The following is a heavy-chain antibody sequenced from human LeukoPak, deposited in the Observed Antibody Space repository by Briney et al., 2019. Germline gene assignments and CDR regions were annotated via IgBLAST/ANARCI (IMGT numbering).Heavy chain of an antibody. D-gene: IGHD5-12*01. CDR1: GYTFTFYY. Sequence: ASVKVSCKASGYTFTFYYIHWVRQAPGQGLEWMGWIFPNNGNTKYAQKFQGRFTMTRDTSISTAYMELTRLRSDDTAVYYCARDTRSYSGYDHWGQGTLVTVSS. CDR2: IFPNNGNT. J-gene: IGHJ4*02. CDR3: ARDTRSYSGYDH. V-gene: IGHV1-2*02.